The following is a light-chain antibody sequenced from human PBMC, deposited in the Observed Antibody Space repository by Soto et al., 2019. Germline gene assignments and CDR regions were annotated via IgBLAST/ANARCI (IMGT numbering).Light chain of an antibody. V-gene: IGKV3-20*01. CDR1: QTVNNNY. J-gene: IGKJ1*01. CDR3: QQYGGSAPWT. Sequence: EIVLTQPPGPLSVSPGDRVTLSCRASQTVNNNYLAWYQQKPGQAPRLLIYGASTPATGTPARFSGSGSGTHFTLTVSRLEPEYFEVYYCQQYGGSAPWTFGPGTKVDIK. CDR2: GAS.